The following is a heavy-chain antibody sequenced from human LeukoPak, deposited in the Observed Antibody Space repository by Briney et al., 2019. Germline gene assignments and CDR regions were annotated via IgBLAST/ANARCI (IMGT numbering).Heavy chain of an antibody. CDR3: ARQGQWHTYYYYYYMDV. J-gene: IGHJ6*03. D-gene: IGHD6-19*01. CDR1: GGSISSSSYY. Sequence: PSETLSLTCTVSGGSISSSSYYWGWIRQPPGKGLEWIGSIYYSGSTYYNPSLKSRVTISVDTSKNQFSLKLSSVTAADTAVYNCARQGQWHTYYYYYYMDVWGKGTTVTVSS. V-gene: IGHV4-39*01. CDR2: IYYSGST.